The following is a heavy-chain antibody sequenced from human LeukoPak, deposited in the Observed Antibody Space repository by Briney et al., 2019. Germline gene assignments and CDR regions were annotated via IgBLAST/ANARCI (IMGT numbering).Heavy chain of an antibody. D-gene: IGHD3-22*01. J-gene: IGHJ4*02. Sequence: GGSLRLSCAASGFTFSSYWMSWVRQAPGKGLEWVANIKQDGSEKYYVDSVKGRFTISRDNAKNSLYLQMNSLRAEDTAVYYCARGPYDSSGYCRCFDYWGQGTLVTVSS. CDR1: GFTFSSYW. CDR2: IKQDGSEK. V-gene: IGHV3-7*01. CDR3: ARGPYDSSGYCRCFDY.